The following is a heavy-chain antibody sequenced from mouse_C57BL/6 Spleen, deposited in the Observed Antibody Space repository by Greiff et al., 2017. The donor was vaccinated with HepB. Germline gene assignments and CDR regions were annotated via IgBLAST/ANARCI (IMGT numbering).Heavy chain of an antibody. Sequence: VQLQQSGTVLARPGASVKMSCKTSGYTFTSYWMHWVKQRPGQGLEWIGAIYPGNSDTSYNQKFKGKAKLTAVTSASTAYMERSSLTNEDSAVYYCTRSEDGYYGGFAYWGQGTLVTVSA. D-gene: IGHD2-3*01. V-gene: IGHV1-5*01. CDR1: GYTFTSYW. CDR3: TRSEDGYYGGFAY. CDR2: IYPGNSDT. J-gene: IGHJ3*01.